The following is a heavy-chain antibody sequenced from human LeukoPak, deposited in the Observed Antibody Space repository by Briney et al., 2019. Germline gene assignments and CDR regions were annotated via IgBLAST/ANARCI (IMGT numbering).Heavy chain of an antibody. CDR1: GGSFSGYY. Sequence: SETLSLTCAVYGGSFSGYYWSWIRQPPGKGLEWIGEINHSGSTNYNPSLKSRVTISVDTSKNQFSLKLSSVTAADTAVYYCARGMDQYYYDSSGYYYASRGGDYFDYWGQGTLVTVSS. V-gene: IGHV4-34*01. CDR3: ARGMDQYYYDSSGYYYASRGGDYFDY. D-gene: IGHD3-22*01. J-gene: IGHJ4*02. CDR2: INHSGST.